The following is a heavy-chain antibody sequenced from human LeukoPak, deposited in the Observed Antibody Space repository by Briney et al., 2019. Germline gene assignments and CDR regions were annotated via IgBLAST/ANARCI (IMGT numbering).Heavy chain of an antibody. Sequence: GGXXXXSCAASGFTFSSYEMNWVRQAPGKGLEWVSYISSSGSTRYYADSVKGRFTISRDNAKNSLYLQMNSLRAEDTAVYYCARDTYYYGSAFDIWGQGTMVTVSS. V-gene: IGHV3-48*03. D-gene: IGHD3-10*01. J-gene: IGHJ3*02. CDR2: ISSSGSTR. CDR3: ARDTYYYGSAFDI. CDR1: GFTFSSYE.